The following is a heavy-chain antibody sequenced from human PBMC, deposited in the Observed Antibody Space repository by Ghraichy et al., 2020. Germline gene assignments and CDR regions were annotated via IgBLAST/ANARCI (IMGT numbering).Heavy chain of an antibody. J-gene: IGHJ6*02. V-gene: IGHV1-8*01. CDR2: MNPNSGNT. CDR1: GYTFTSYD. CDR3: ARGRGELYCTNGVCYNPGDYYYYYGMDV. Sequence: ASVKVSCKASGYTFTSYDINLVRQATGQGLEWMGWMNPNSGNTGYAQKFQGRVTMTRNTSISTAYMELSSLRSEDTAVYYCARGRGELYCTNGVCYNPGDYYYYYGMDVWGQGTTVTVSS. D-gene: IGHD2-8*01.